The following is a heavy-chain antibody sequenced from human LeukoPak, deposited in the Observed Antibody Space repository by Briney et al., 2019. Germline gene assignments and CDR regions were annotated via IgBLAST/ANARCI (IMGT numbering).Heavy chain of an antibody. CDR2: ISGSGGST. Sequence: GGSLRLSCAASGFTFSSYAMSWVRQAPGKGLEWVSAISGSGGSTYYADSVKGRFTISRDNAKNSLYLQMNSLRAEDTAVYYCARVRRGDYLYYFDYWGQGTLVTVSS. V-gene: IGHV3-23*01. J-gene: IGHJ4*02. CDR1: GFTFSSYA. D-gene: IGHD4-17*01. CDR3: ARVRRGDYLYYFDY.